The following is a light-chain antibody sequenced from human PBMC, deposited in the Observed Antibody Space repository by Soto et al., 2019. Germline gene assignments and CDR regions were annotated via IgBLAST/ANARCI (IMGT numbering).Light chain of an antibody. CDR3: LQHHSFPLD. CDR1: QGSGGD. CDR2: GAS. Sequence: DIQITHSPSSLSASVGHRVTITCRASQGSGGDINWYQQKTGQTPQRVIYGASTLQSGVPSRFSGSGSGTEFTLTIAGLEPEDFVTYYCLQHHSFPLDVGGATKV. V-gene: IGKV1-17*01. J-gene: IGKJ4*01.